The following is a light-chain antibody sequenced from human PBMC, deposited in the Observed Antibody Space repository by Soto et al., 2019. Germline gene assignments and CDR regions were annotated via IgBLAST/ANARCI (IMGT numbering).Light chain of an antibody. CDR3: QQHSNSQST. Sequence: EIALTQSPATLSSSPGERATLSCRASQSVGRYLAWYQQTPGQAPRLLIYDTSNRATGITARFSGSGPGTGFTLTISSLLPEDFAIYYCQQHSNSQSTFGRGTRLE. J-gene: IGKJ5*01. CDR1: QSVGRY. V-gene: IGKV3-11*01. CDR2: DTS.